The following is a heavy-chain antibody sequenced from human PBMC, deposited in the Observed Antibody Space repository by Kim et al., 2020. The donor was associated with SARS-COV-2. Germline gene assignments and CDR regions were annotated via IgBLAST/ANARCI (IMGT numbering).Heavy chain of an antibody. CDR2: IDPSDSYT. D-gene: IGHD3-10*01. J-gene: IGHJ4*02. Sequence: GESLKISCKGSGYSFTSYWISWVRQMPGKGLEWMGRIDPSDSYTNYSPSFQGHVTISADKSISTAYLQWSSLKASDTAMYYCARHYYGSGSYGRRGGWGQGTLVTVSS. CDR3: ARHYYGSGSYGRRGG. CDR1: GYSFTSYW. V-gene: IGHV5-10-1*01.